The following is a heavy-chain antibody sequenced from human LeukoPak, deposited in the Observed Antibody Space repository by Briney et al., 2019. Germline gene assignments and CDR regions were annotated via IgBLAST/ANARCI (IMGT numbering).Heavy chain of an antibody. CDR3: ARPSIAWHFWAFDP. J-gene: IGHJ5*02. Sequence: SQSLSLTCAVDGRSFSGYYWSWVRQPPGRWLGWNGEINHSGSTTYNPSLKTRSPIPVKTPKNQCSRKLSSVTAAETAVYCCARPSIAWHFWAFDPWGEGTLVTVSS. CDR1: GRSFSGYY. D-gene: IGHD3-3*02. CDR2: INHSGST. V-gene: IGHV4-34*01.